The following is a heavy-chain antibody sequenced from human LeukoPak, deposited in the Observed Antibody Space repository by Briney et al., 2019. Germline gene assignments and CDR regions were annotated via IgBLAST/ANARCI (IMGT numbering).Heavy chain of an antibody. J-gene: IGHJ4*02. Sequence: GGSLRLSCAASGFTFSSYGMHWVRQAPGKGLEWVAFIRYDGSNKYYADSVKGRFTISRDNSKNTLYLQMNSLRAEDTAVYYCAKDLSDDFWSGYYFYYWGQGTLVTVSS. CDR3: AKDLSDDFWSGYYFYY. CDR2: IRYDGSNK. V-gene: IGHV3-30*02. CDR1: GFTFSSYG. D-gene: IGHD3-3*01.